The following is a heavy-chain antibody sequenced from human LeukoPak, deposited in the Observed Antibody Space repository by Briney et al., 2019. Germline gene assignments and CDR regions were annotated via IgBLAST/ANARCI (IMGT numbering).Heavy chain of an antibody. V-gene: IGHV3-7*03. D-gene: IGHD3-16*01. CDR2: IKQDGSEA. Sequence: PGGSLRLSCTASGFTFSYYWMSWVRQAPGKGLEWVANIKQDGSEASYVGSVKGRFTISRDNPRNSLYLQMNSLRAEDTAVYYCARDQYEVPYYSNYDGMNVWGQGTTVIVFS. CDR3: ARDQYEVPYYSNYDGMNV. CDR1: GFTFSYYW. J-gene: IGHJ6*02.